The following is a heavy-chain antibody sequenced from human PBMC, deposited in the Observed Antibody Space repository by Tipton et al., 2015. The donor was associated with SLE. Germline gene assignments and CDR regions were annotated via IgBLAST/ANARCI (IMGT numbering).Heavy chain of an antibody. CDR1: GGSFSGYY. J-gene: IGHJ6*03. CDR2: INHSGST. V-gene: IGHV4-34*01. D-gene: IGHD3-10*01. CDR3: ARGTGIERNYLYYCYMDV. Sequence: TLSLTCAVYGGSFSGYYWSWIRQPPGKGLEWIGEINHSGSTNYNPSLRSRVTISVDTSKNQFSLKLSSVTAADTAVYYCARGTGIERNYLYYCYMDVWGKGTTVTVSS.